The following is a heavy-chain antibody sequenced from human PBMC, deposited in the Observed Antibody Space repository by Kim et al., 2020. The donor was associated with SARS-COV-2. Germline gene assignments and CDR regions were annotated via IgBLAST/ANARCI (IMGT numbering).Heavy chain of an antibody. CDR2: INHSGST. V-gene: IGHV4-34*01. D-gene: IGHD6-13*01. J-gene: IGHJ4*02. CDR1: GGSFSGYY. Sequence: SETLSLTCAVYGGSFSGYYWSWIRQPPGKGLEWIGEINHSGSTNYNPSLKSRVTILVDTSKNQFSLKLSSVTAADKAVYYCARGVRGSSGWYGYWGQGTLVTVSS. CDR3: ARGVRGSSGWYGY.